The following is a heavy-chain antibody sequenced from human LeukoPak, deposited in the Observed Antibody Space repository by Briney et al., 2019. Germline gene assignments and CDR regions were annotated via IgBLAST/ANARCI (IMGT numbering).Heavy chain of an antibody. CDR1: GGSISSGGYY. CDR3: ARRRRTGGYDSLSVWFDP. V-gene: IGHV4-31*03. CDR2: IYYSGST. D-gene: IGHD5-12*01. Sequence: SETLSLTCTVSGGSISSGGYYWSWIRQHPGKGLEWIGYIYYSGSTYYNPSLKSRVTISVDTSKNQFSLKLSSVTAADTAAYYCARRRRTGGYDSLSVWFDPWGQGTLVTVSS. J-gene: IGHJ5*02.